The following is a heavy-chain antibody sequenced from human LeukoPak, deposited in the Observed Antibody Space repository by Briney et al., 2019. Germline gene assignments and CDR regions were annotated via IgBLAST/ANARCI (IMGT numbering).Heavy chain of an antibody. V-gene: IGHV1-46*01. J-gene: IGHJ6*02. CDR1: GYTFTSYY. CDR3: ARDAPIQLAAVAGYYCYYGMDV. Sequence: ASVKVSCKASGYTFTSYYMHWVRQAPGQELEWMGIINPSGGSTSYAQKFQGRVTMTRDTSTSTVYMELSSLRSEDTAVYYCARDAPIQLAAVAGYYCYYGMDVWGQGTTVTVSS. CDR2: INPSGGST. D-gene: IGHD6-19*01.